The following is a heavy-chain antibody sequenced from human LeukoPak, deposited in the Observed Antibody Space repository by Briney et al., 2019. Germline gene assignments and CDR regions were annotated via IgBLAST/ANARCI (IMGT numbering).Heavy chain of an antibody. Sequence: SETLSLTCTVSGGSISSYYWSWIRQPAGKGLEWIGRIYTSGSTNYNPSLKSRVTMSVDTSKNQFSLQLSSVTAADTAVYYCARDRDYSNTFDYWGQGTLVTVSS. CDR2: IYTSGST. J-gene: IGHJ4*02. CDR3: ARDRDYSNTFDY. D-gene: IGHD4-11*01. V-gene: IGHV4-4*07. CDR1: GGSISSYY.